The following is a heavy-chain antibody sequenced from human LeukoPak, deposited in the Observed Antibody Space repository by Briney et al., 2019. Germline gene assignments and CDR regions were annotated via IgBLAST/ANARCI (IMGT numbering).Heavy chain of an antibody. CDR1: GFTFSSYA. D-gene: IGHD3-3*01. CDR3: AQLGYYDFWSGSPPLDY. Sequence: PGGSLRLSCAASGFTFSSYAMSWVRQAPGKGLEWVSAISGSGGSTYYADSVKGRFTISRDNSKNTLYLQMNSLRAEDTAVYYCAQLGYYDFWSGSPPLDYWGQGTLVTVSS. J-gene: IGHJ4*02. V-gene: IGHV3-23*01. CDR2: ISGSGGST.